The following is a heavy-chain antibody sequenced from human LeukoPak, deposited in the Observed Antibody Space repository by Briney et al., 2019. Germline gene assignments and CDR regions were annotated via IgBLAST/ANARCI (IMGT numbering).Heavy chain of an antibody. CDR1: GFTFSSYA. CDR2: ISYDGSNK. V-gene: IGHV3-30-3*01. Sequence: PGGSLRLSCAASGFTFSSYAIHGVRQAPGKGLEWVAVISYDGSNKYYADSVKGRFTISRDNSKNTLYLQMNSLRAEDTAVYYCARLAEDYWGQGTLVTVSS. CDR3: ARLAEDY. J-gene: IGHJ4*02.